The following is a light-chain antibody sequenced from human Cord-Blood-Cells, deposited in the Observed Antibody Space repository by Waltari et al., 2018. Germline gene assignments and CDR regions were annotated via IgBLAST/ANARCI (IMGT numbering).Light chain of an antibody. CDR3: CSYAGSYTWV. Sequence: QSALTQPRSVSGSPGQSVTISCTGTSSDVGGYNYVSWYQQHPGKAPKLMLYDFSKRPSGGPDRFSGSKSGNTASLTISGLQAEDEADYYCCSYAGSYTWVFGGGTKLTVL. CDR1: SSDVGGYNY. CDR2: DFS. J-gene: IGLJ3*02. V-gene: IGLV2-11*01.